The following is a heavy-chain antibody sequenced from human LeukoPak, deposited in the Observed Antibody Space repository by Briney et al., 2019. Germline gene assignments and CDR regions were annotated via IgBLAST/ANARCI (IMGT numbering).Heavy chain of an antibody. D-gene: IGHD2-8*01. CDR3: ARRSRNGLDAFDI. J-gene: IGHJ3*02. Sequence: ASVKVSCKASAYTFTGYYLHWVRQAPGQGPEWMGWIDPNNGDTDYAQKFQGRVTMTRDRSISTAYMDLSRLTSDDTAVYYCARRSRNGLDAFDIWGQGTVVTVSS. CDR2: IDPNNGDT. V-gene: IGHV1-2*02. CDR1: AYTFTGYY.